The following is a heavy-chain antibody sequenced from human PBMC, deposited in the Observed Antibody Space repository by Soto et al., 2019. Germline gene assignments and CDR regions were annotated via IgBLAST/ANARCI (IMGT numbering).Heavy chain of an antibody. CDR1: GFTFTNAW. V-gene: IGHV3-15*07. J-gene: IGHJ4*02. CDR3: TTVQIGELIDY. Sequence: GGSLRRSCAASGFTFTNAWMNWVRQAPGKGLEWVGRIKGNTDGGSTDYAAPVKGRFTISRDDSKNTLYLQMNSLKTEDTAVYYCTTVQIGELIDYWGQGTLVTVSS. CDR2: IKGNTDGGST. D-gene: IGHD3-10*01.